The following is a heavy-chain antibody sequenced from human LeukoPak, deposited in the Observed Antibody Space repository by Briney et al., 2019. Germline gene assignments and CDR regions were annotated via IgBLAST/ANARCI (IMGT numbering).Heavy chain of an antibody. J-gene: IGHJ4*02. CDR1: GFTFSTYW. D-gene: IGHD2-21*02. CDR2: INHNASEI. CDR3: ATDRDNSDWQKRFDS. V-gene: IGHV3-7*01. Sequence: GGSLRLSCAASGFTFSTYWMNWYRQAPGKGLEWVCNINHNASEINYVNSVRGRFTISRDNAKNTLYLQMNSLRAEDTAVYYCATDRDNSDWQKRFDSWGQGTLVTVSS.